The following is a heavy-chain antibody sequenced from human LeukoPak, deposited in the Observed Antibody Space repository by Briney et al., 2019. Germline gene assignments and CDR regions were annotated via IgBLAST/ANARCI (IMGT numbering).Heavy chain of an antibody. D-gene: IGHD5-18*01. CDR3: ARVTHTELSTWFDP. Sequence: SVKVSCKAFGYTFTSNYMHWVRQAPGQGPEWMGGIIPIFGSSNYAQKFQGRVTITADESTTTAYMELSSLRSEDTAVYYCARVTHTELSTWFDPWGQGTLVTVSS. J-gene: IGHJ5*02. V-gene: IGHV1-69*13. CDR2: IIPIFGSS. CDR1: GYTFTSNY.